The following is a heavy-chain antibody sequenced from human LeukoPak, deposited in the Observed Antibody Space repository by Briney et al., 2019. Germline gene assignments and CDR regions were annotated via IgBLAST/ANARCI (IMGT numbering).Heavy chain of an antibody. D-gene: IGHD4-17*01. CDR2: IVAGGGG. V-gene: IGHV3-23*01. CDR3: ARDPNGDYIGAFDF. J-gene: IGHJ3*01. CDR1: GFTFSRYA. Sequence: GGSLRLSCVASGFTFSRYAMIWVRQAPGKGLEWVSAIVAGGGGKYADSVKGRFTVSRDNPKNTLYLQMNGLTAEDTAVYFCARDPNGDYIGAFDFRGQGTRVTVSS.